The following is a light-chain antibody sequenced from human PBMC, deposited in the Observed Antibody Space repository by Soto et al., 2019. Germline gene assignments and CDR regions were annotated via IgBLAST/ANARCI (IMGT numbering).Light chain of an antibody. V-gene: IGLV2-23*02. J-gene: IGLJ2*01. CDR3: CSYAGSSMFV. CDR1: SSDVGTYNL. Sequence: QSALTQPASVSGSRGQSITISCTGSSSDVGTYNLVSWYQHHPGKAPKLMISEVVKRPSGVSNRFSGSKSGNTASLTISGLQAEDEADYYCCSYAGSSMFVFGGGTQLTVL. CDR2: EVV.